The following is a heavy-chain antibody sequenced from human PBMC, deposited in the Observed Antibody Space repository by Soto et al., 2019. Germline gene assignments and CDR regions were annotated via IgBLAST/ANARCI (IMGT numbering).Heavy chain of an antibody. J-gene: IGHJ6*02. CDR2: IKQGGNEK. V-gene: IGHV3-7*01. CDR1: GFSFSTYL. D-gene: IGHD3-16*01. Sequence: PGGSLRLFCAASGFSFSTYLMSWVRQAPGKGLEWVANIKQGGNEKFYVDSVKGRFTISRDNDKKSLYLQMDSLRVEDTAVYYCVGALTYEVPYYYYGMDVWGQGTTVTVSS. CDR3: VGALTYEVPYYYYGMDV.